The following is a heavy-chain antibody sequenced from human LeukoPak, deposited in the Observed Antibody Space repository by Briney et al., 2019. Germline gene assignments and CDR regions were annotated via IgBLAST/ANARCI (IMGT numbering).Heavy chain of an antibody. V-gene: IGHV1-8*01. Sequence: GASVKVSCKASGYTFANYDINWVRQATGQGLEWMGWMNPTSGNTGYAQKLQGRVSMTRDTSISTAYMELSSLTYEDTAVYYCTMTSPAGYNLVGAFDTWGQGTKVTVSS. J-gene: IGHJ3*02. CDR2: MNPTSGNT. D-gene: IGHD5-24*01. CDR1: GYTFANYD. CDR3: TMTSPAGYNLVGAFDT.